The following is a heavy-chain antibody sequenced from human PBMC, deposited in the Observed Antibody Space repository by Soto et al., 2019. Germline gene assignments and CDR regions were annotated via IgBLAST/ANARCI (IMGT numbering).Heavy chain of an antibody. CDR1: GYTFSSYG. CDR2: ISAYNGNT. J-gene: IGHJ6*02. D-gene: IGHD4-4*01. V-gene: IGHV1-18*01. CDR3: ARSNSFYYYYYGMDV. Sequence: GASVKVSCKASGYTFSSYGISWVRQAPGQGLEWMGWISAYNGNTNYAQKLQGRVTMTTDTSTSTAYMELRSLRSDDTAVYYCARSNSFYYYYYGMDVWGQGTTVTVSS.